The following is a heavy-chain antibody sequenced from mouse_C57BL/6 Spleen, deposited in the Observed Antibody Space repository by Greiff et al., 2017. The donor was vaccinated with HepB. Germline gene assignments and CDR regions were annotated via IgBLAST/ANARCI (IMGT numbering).Heavy chain of an antibody. Sequence: VQLQQSGPELVKPGASVKMSCKASGYTFTDYNMHWVKQSHGKSLEWIGYINPNNGGTSYNQKFKGKATLTVNKSSSTAYMELRSLTSEDSAVYYCARCTTVVAHYAMDYWGQGTSVTVSS. CDR2: INPNNGGT. CDR1: GYTFTDYN. J-gene: IGHJ4*01. D-gene: IGHD1-1*01. CDR3: ARCTTVVAHYAMDY. V-gene: IGHV1-22*01.